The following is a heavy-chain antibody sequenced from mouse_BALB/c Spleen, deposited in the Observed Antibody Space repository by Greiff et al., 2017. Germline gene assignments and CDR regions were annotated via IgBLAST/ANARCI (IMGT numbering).Heavy chain of an antibody. D-gene: IGHD2-2*01. CDR2: INPNNGGT. Sequence: EVQLQQSGPELVKPGASVKIPCKASGYTFTDYNMDWVKQSHGKSLEWIGDINPNNGGTIYNQKFKGKATLTVDKSSSTAYMELRSLTSEDTAVYYCARGRYGYDGYAMDYWGQGTSVTVSS. CDR1: GYTFTDYN. V-gene: IGHV1-18*01. J-gene: IGHJ4*01. CDR3: ARGRYGYDGYAMDY.